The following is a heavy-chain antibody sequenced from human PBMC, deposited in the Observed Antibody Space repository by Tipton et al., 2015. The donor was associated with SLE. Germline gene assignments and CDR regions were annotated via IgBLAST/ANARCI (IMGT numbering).Heavy chain of an antibody. CDR1: GETFSGYY. CDR3: ARSPSSSPPYFDY. J-gene: IGHJ4*02. CDR2: INHSGST. Sequence: TLSLTCAVYGETFSGYYWSWIRQPPGKGLEWIGEINHSGSTNYNPSLKSRVIISVDTSKNQFSLKLNSVTAADTAVYYCARSPSSSPPYFDYWGQGTLVPVSS. D-gene: IGHD6-6*01. V-gene: IGHV4-34*01.